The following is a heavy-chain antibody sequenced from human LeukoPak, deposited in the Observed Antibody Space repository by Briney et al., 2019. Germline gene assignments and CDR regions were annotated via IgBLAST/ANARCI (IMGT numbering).Heavy chain of an antibody. Sequence: GASVKVSCKASGYTFTGYYMHWVRQAPGQGLEWMGWINPNSGGTNYAQKFQGRVTMTRDTSISTAYMELSRLRSDDTAVYYCARIRRYYDSSGYYSDYWGQGTLVTVSS. CDR2: INPNSGGT. CDR3: ARIRRYYDSSGYYSDY. CDR1: GYTFTGYY. J-gene: IGHJ4*02. V-gene: IGHV1-2*02. D-gene: IGHD3-22*01.